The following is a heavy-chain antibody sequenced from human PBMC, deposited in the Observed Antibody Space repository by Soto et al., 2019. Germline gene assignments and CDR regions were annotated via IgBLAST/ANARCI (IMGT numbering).Heavy chain of an antibody. J-gene: IGHJ5*02. D-gene: IGHD2-2*01. CDR1: GGTFSSYT. CDR3: ATVHCSSTSCQWENWFDP. Sequence: QVQLVQSGAEVQKPGSSVKVSCKASGGTFSSYTISWVRQAPGQGLEWMGRIIPILGIANYAQKFQGRVTITADKNTSTAYMELSSLSSEDTAVYYSATVHCSSTSCQWENWFDPWGQGTLVTVCS. V-gene: IGHV1-69*02. CDR2: IIPILGIA.